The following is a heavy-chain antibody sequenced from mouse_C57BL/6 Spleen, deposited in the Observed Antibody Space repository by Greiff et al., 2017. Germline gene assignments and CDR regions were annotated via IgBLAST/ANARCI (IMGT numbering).Heavy chain of an antibody. V-gene: IGHV3-6*01. CDR3: AREPGDY. J-gene: IGHJ2*01. CDR2: ISYDGSN. CDR1: GYSITSGYY. Sequence: ESGPGLVKPSQSLSLTCSVTGYSITSGYYWNWIRQFPGNKLEWMGYISYDGSNNYNPSLKNRISITRDTSKNQFFLKLNSVTTEDTATYYCAREPGDYWGQGTTLTVSS.